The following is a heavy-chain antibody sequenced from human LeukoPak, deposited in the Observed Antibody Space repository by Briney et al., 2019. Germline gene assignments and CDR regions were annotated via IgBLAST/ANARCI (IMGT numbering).Heavy chain of an antibody. CDR1: GFTFSTFA. CDR3: AKYCGGGCFRNFDS. Sequence: AGGSLRLSCAASGFTFSTFAMAWVRQAPGRGLEWVSVIGPESGDIRYSDSVKGRFTISRDNSKSTLFLQMNSLRADDTALYYCAKYCGGGCFRNFDSWGQGTLVTVSS. D-gene: IGHD2-21*02. J-gene: IGHJ4*02. CDR2: IGPESGDI. V-gene: IGHV3-23*01.